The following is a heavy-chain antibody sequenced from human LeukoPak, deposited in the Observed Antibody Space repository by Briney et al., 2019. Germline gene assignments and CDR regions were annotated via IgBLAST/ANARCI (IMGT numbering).Heavy chain of an antibody. CDR1: GFTFSNFW. Sequence: PGGSLRLSCAASGFTFSNFWMHWVRQIPGEGLVWVSRINNDGSDIVYADSVKGRFTTSRDNAKNTLYLQMSSLRAEDTAVYYCARGGTASFDPWGQGTLVTASS. CDR3: ARGGTASFDP. J-gene: IGHJ5*02. D-gene: IGHD1-1*01. V-gene: IGHV3-74*01. CDR2: INNDGSDI.